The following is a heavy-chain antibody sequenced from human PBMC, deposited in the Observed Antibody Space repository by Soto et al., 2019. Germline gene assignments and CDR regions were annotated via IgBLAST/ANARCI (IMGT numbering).Heavy chain of an antibody. CDR1: GFSFTSSW. Sequence: GESLKISCQGSGFSFTSSWIGWVRQMPGKGLEWMGIIYPDDSDTRYSPSFQGQVTISADKSISTAYLQWSSLKASDTAMYYCARHRYYDTGAYYSYFDYWGQGTLVTVSS. J-gene: IGHJ4*02. CDR3: ARHRYYDTGAYYSYFDY. CDR2: IYPDDSDT. D-gene: IGHD3-22*01. V-gene: IGHV5-51*01.